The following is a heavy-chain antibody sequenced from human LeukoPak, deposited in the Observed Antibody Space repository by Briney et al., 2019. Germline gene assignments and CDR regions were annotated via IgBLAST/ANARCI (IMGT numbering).Heavy chain of an antibody. J-gene: IGHJ6*02. Sequence: GASVKVSCKVSGYTLTELSMHWVRQAPGKGLEWMGWISAYNGNTNYAQKLQGRVTMTTDTSTSTAYMELRSLRSDDTAVYYCARDYDFWSGYIPYYYYGMDVWGQGTTVTVSS. CDR1: GYTLTELS. CDR3: ARDYDFWSGYIPYYYYGMDV. CDR2: ISAYNGNT. D-gene: IGHD3-3*01. V-gene: IGHV1-18*01.